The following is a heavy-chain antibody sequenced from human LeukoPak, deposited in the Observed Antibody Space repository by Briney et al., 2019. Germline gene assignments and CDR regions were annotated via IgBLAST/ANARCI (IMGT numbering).Heavy chain of an antibody. D-gene: IGHD3-9*01. J-gene: IGHJ6*03. Sequence: ASVKVSCKASGYTFTSYGISWVRQAPGQGLEWMGWISAYNGNTNYAQKLQGRVTMTTDTSTSTAYMELRSLRSDDTAVYYCSRAVYYDILTGYYEPYYMDVWGKGTTVTISS. V-gene: IGHV1-18*01. CDR1: GYTFTSYG. CDR2: ISAYNGNT. CDR3: SRAVYYDILTGYYEPYYMDV.